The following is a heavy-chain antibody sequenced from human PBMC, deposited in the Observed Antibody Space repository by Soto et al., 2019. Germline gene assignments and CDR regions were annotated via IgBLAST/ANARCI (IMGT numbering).Heavy chain of an antibody. CDR2: IKSKTDGGTT. V-gene: IGHV3-15*07. CDR3: TTDLASSSWYYFDY. Sequence: PGGSLRLSCAASGFTFSNLWRNWVRQAPGKGLEWVGRIKSKTDGGTTDYAAPVKGRFTISRDDSKNTLYLQMNSLKTEDTAVYYCTTDLASSSWYYFDYWGQGTLVTV. D-gene: IGHD6-13*01. CDR1: GFTFSNLW. J-gene: IGHJ4*02.